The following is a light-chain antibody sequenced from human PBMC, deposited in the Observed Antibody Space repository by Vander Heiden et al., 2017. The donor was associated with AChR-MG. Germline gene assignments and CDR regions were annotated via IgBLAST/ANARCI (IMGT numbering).Light chain of an antibody. CDR3: QQYGSEPPGYT. V-gene: IGKV3-20*01. CDR1: QSVSSSY. J-gene: IGKJ2*01. Sequence: EIVLTQSPGTLSLSPGERATLSCRASQSVSSSYLAWYQQKPGKAPRLLIYGASSRATGIPDRFSGSGSGTDFTLTISRLEPEDFAVYYCQQYGSEPPGYTFGQGTKLEIK. CDR2: GAS.